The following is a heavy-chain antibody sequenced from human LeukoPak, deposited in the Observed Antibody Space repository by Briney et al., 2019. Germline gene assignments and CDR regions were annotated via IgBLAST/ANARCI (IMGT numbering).Heavy chain of an antibody. V-gene: IGHV1-69*05. D-gene: IGHD6-19*01. CDR2: IIPIFGTA. CDR3: ARDLKMGYSSGRYSWGTGSSNDY. J-gene: IGHJ4*02. Sequence: ASVKVSCKASGGTFSSYAINWVRQAPGQGLEWMGGIIPIFGTANYAQKFQGRITMTTDTSTSTGYMELRSLRSDDTAVYYCARDLKMGYSSGRYSWGTGSSNDYWGQGTLVTVSS. CDR1: GGTFSSYA.